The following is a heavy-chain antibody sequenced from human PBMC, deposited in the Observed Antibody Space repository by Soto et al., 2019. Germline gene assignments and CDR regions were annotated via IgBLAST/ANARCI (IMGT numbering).Heavy chain of an antibody. Sequence: QVQLQQSGPGLVKPSQTLSLTCATSGDSVSSNSAAWNWIRQSPSRGLEWLGRTYYWSKWYHDYAVSVKSRITINPYTSKNQLSLQLNSVTPEDTAVYYCARQSSSNYYCGLDVWGQGTTVTVAS. CDR3: ARQSSSNYYCGLDV. D-gene: IGHD6-6*01. CDR2: TYYWSKWYH. CDR1: GDSVSSNSAA. J-gene: IGHJ6*02. V-gene: IGHV6-1*01.